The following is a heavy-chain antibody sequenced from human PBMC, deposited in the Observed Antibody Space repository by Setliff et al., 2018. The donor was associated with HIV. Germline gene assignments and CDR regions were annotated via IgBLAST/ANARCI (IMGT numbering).Heavy chain of an antibody. D-gene: IGHD3-10*01. CDR1: GHTFTNVD. J-gene: IGHJ6*04. CDR2: MNPNTGVS. CDR3: ARGKGVGGVVITGGLDV. V-gene: IGHV1-8*01. Sequence: ASVKVSCKASGHTFTNVDIHWLGRATGQGLEWMGWMNPNTGVSGYALKFQARVTMTRDTSISTAYMELSSLTSEDTAVYYCARGKGVGGVVITGGLDVWGKGTTVTVSS.